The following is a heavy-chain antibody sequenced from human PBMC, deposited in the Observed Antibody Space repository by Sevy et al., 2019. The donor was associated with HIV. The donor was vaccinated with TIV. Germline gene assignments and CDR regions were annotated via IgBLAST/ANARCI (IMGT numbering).Heavy chain of an antibody. CDR3: AKDAPSRFDY. Sequence: GGSLRLSCAASGFTFRNYDMHWVRQAPGKGLEWISFIRYDGSHKSYAESVKGQFTISRDNSKNTLDLHMNSLRPEDTAVYFCAKDAPSRFDYWGQGALVTVSS. CDR1: GFTFRNYD. CDR2: IRYDGSHK. J-gene: IGHJ4*02. V-gene: IGHV3-30*02.